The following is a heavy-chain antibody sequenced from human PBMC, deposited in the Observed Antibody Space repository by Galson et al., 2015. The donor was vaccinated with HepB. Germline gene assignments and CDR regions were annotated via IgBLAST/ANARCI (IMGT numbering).Heavy chain of an antibody. CDR2: IDWDDDK. Sequence: PALVKPTQTLTLICTFSGFSLSTSGMCVSWIRQPPGKALEWLARIDWDDDKYYSTSLKTRLTISKDTSKNQVVLTMTNMDPVDTATYYCARMPAVVVAANGGVYAFDIWGQGTMVTVSS. V-gene: IGHV2-70*11. CDR3: ARMPAVVVAANGGVYAFDI. J-gene: IGHJ3*02. D-gene: IGHD2-15*01. CDR1: GFSLSTSGMC.